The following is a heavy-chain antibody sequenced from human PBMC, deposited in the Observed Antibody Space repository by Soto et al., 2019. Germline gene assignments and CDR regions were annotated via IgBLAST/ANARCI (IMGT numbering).Heavy chain of an antibody. CDR2: ISSSSSYI. J-gene: IGHJ4*02. CDR1: GFTFSSYS. CDR3: ASIPPGYSYGYYFDY. V-gene: IGHV3-21*01. D-gene: IGHD5-18*01. Sequence: EVQLVESGGGLVKPGGSLRLSCAASGFTFSSYSMNWVRQAPGKGLEWVSSISSSSSYIYCADSVKGRFTISRDNAKNSLYLQMNSLRAEDTAVYYCASIPPGYSYGYYFDYWGQGTLVTVSS.